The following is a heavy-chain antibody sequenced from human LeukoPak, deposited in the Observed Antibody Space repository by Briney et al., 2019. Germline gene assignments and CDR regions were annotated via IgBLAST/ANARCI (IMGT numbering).Heavy chain of an antibody. D-gene: IGHD1-26*01. CDR3: ARVAYSGTYSWFDP. Sequence: SETLSLTCGVDGGFFSDYYWNWIRQSPGKGLEWIGEINRIGSTSYNPSLKSRVTISVDTSKNQLSLRLNSVTAADTAVYYCARVAYSGTYSWFDPWGQGSLVTVSS. J-gene: IGHJ5*02. CDR2: INRIGST. CDR1: GGFFSDYY. V-gene: IGHV4-34*01.